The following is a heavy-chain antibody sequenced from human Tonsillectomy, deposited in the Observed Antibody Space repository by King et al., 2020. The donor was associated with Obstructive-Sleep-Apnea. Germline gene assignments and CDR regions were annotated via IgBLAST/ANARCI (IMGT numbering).Heavy chain of an antibody. J-gene: IGHJ5*02. CDR1: GYTFTTYD. CDR3: ARGRGAAVAGYNWFDP. CDR2: MNPNSGDT. D-gene: IGHD6-19*01. Sequence: QLVQSGAEVKKPGASVKVSCQASGYTFTTYDINWVRQAPGQGLEWMGWMNPNSGDTGYAQKFQGRVTMTRSTSVSTAYMELSSLRSEDTAVYYCARGRGAAVAGYNWFDPWGQGTLVTVSS. V-gene: IGHV1-8*01.